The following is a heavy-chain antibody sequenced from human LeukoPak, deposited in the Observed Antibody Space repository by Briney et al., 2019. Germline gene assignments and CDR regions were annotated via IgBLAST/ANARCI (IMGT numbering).Heavy chain of an antibody. CDR2: INAGNGNT. CDR1: GYTFTSYA. CDR3: ARSFSVVVAATRGFWFDP. D-gene: IGHD2-15*01. V-gene: IGHV1-3*01. Sequence: ASVKVSCKASGYTFTSYAMHWVRQAPGQRLEWMGWINAGNGNTKYSQKFQGRVTITRDTSASTAYMELSSLRSEDTAVYYCARSFSVVVAATRGFWFDPWGQGTLVTVSS. J-gene: IGHJ5*02.